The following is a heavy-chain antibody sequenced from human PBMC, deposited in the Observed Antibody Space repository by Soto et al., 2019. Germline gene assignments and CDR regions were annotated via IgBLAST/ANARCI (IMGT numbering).Heavy chain of an antibody. V-gene: IGHV3-21*01. J-gene: IGHJ3*02. CDR2: ISSSSSYI. CDR3: ARSSITEAFDI. D-gene: IGHD1-20*01. Sequence: GGSLRLSCAASGFTFSSYSMNWVRQAPGKGLEWVSSISSSSSYIYYADSVKGRFTISRDNAKNSLYLQMNSLRAEDTAVYYCARSSITEAFDIWGQGTMVTVSS. CDR1: GFTFSSYS.